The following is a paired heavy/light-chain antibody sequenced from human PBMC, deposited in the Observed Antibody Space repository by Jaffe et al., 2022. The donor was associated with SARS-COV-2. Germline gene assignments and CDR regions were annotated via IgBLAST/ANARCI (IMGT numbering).Light chain of an antibody. CDR2: EGT. V-gene: IGLV2-23*01. CDR1: SSDVGSYDL. CDR3: CSYAGSSTYV. Sequence: QSALTQPASVSGSPGQSITVSCTGTSSDVGSYDLVSWYQQHPGKAPKLLIYEGTKRPSGISNRFSGSKSGNTASLTISGLQAEDEADYYCCSYAGSSTYVFGTGTKVTVL. J-gene: IGLJ1*01.
Heavy chain of an antibody. D-gene: IGHD3-3*01. V-gene: IGHV1-3*01. CDR2: INAVNGDT. J-gene: IGHJ6*02. CDR3: ANEFWVLGGQRQYGMDV. Sequence: QVQLVQSGAEVKKPGASVKVSCKASGYTFTPYVIHWVRQAPGQRLEWMGWINAVNGDTKFSQKFQGRVTITRDTSASTAYMDLSSLRSEDTAVYYCANEFWVLGGQRQYGMDVWGQGTTVTVSS. CDR1: GYTFTPYV.